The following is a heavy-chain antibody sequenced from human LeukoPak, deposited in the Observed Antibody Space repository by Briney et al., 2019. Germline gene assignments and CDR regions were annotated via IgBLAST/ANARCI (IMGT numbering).Heavy chain of an antibody. CDR1: GGSISSSSYY. V-gene: IGHV4-39*07. CDR2: INHSGST. J-gene: IGHJ4*02. Sequence: SETLSLTCTVSGGSISSSSYYWSWIRQPPGKGLEWIGEINHSGSTNYNPSLKSRVTISVDTSKNQFSLKLSSVTAADTAVYYCARGRGLWFGELPNFDYWGQGTLVTVSS. CDR3: ARGRGLWFGELPNFDY. D-gene: IGHD3-10*01.